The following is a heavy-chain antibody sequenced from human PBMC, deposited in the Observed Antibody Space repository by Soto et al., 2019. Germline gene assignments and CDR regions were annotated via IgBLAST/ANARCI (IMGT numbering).Heavy chain of an antibody. CDR2: ISGTGGST. CDR1: GFTFNNYA. CDR3: AKDRLAGNFDY. Sequence: GGSLRLSCAASGFTFNNYAMNWVRQAPGKGLEWVATISGTGGSTYYADSVEGRFTISRDNSKNTLYLQMNSLRVEDTAVYYCAKDRLAGNFDYWGQGTQVTVSS. V-gene: IGHV3-23*01. J-gene: IGHJ4*02.